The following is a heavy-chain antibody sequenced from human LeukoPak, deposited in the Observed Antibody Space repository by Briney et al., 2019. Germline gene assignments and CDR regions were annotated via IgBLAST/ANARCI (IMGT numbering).Heavy chain of an antibody. D-gene: IGHD3-22*01. CDR2: INPNSGGT. CDR3: ARAWGYYDSSGYTGLY. V-gene: IGHV1-2*02. J-gene: IGHJ4*02. Sequence: ASVKVSCKASGYTFTGYYMHWARQAPGQGLEWMGWINPNSGGTNYAQKFQGRVTMTRDTSISTAYMELSRLKSDDTAVYYCARAWGYYDSSGYTGLYWGQGTLVTVSS. CDR1: GYTFTGYY.